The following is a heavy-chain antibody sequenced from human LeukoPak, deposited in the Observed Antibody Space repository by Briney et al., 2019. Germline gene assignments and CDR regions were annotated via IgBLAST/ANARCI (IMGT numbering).Heavy chain of an antibody. CDR2: ISSTSTTI. Sequence: PGGSLRLSCAASGIIFSDYSMHWVRQAPGKGLEWISYISSTSTTIFYADSVKGRFTISRDNAENSLYLQMNGLRDDDTAVYYCARDPARYWFDPWGQGTLVTVSS. D-gene: IGHD5-24*01. V-gene: IGHV3-48*02. CDR3: ARDPARYWFDP. J-gene: IGHJ5*02. CDR1: GIIFSDYS.